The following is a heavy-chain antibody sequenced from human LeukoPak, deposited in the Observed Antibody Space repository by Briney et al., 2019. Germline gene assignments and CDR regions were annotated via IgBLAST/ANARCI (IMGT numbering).Heavy chain of an antibody. CDR3: ARDEGYSSSTKLGFAGY. CDR2: ISAYNGNT. D-gene: IGHD6-19*01. Sequence: ASVKVSCKASGYTFTSYGISWVRQAPGQGLEWMGWISAYNGNTNYAQKLQGRVTMTTDTSTSTAYMELRSPRSDDTAVYYCARDEGYSSSTKLGFAGYWGQGTLVTVSS. CDR1: GYTFTSYG. J-gene: IGHJ4*02. V-gene: IGHV1-18*01.